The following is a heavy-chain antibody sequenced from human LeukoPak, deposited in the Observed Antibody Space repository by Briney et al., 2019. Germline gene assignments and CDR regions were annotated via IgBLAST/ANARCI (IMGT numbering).Heavy chain of an antibody. CDR2: IDPNSGVT. Sequence: ASVKVSCKASGYTLTDNHLYWVRQAPGHGLEWMGWIDPNSGVTNFAQNFQGRLTMTTDTSISTAYMELSRLTSDDTTVYYCARELGINAFDVWGQGTLVTVSS. CDR3: ARELGINAFDV. D-gene: IGHD1-26*01. J-gene: IGHJ3*01. V-gene: IGHV1-2*02. CDR1: GYTLTDNH.